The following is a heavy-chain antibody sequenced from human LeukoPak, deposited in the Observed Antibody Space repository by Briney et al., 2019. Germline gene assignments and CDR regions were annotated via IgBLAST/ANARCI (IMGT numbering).Heavy chain of an antibody. J-gene: IGHJ5*02. D-gene: IGHD3-10*01. CDR2: IYYSGST. CDR3: GSTNYNPSLKSRVTISVDTSKNQFSLKLSSVTAADTAVYYCARVTIAAAGTFWFDP. V-gene: IGHV4-59*01. Sequence: SETLSLTCTVSGGSISSYYWSWIRQPPGKGLERIGYIYYSGSTNYTPSLKSRVTISVDTTQNQLPMKLSSVTAAETAVYYSGSTNYNPSLKSRVTISVDTSKNQFSLKLSSVTAADTAVYYCARVTIAAAGTFWFDPWGQGTLVTVSS. CDR1: GGSISSYY.